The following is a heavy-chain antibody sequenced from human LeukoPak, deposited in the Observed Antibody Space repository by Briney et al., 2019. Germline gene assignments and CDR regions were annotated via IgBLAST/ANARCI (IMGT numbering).Heavy chain of an antibody. CDR2: ISSGSSTI. Sequence: GGSLRLSCAASGFTFSNAWMSWVRQAPGKGLEWVSYISSGSSTIYYADSVKGRFTISRDNAKNSLYLQMNSLRAEDTAVYYCAGGGHGSGSALDYWGQGTLVTVSS. J-gene: IGHJ4*02. V-gene: IGHV3-48*01. CDR1: GFTFSNAW. D-gene: IGHD3-10*01. CDR3: AGGGHGSGSALDY.